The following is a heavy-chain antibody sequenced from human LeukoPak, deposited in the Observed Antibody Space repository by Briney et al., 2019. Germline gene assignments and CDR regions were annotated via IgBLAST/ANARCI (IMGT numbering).Heavy chain of an antibody. D-gene: IGHD3-22*01. J-gene: IGHJ4*02. V-gene: IGHV3-23*01. CDR1: GITLSNYG. CDR2: MSGSGGGT. CDR3: AKRGVVIRVILVGFYKEAYYFDS. Sequence: GGSLRLSCAVSGITLSNYGMSWVRKAPGKGLEWVAGMSGSGGGTNYADSVKGRFTISRDNSKNALYLQRKSLRAEDTAVYFCAKRGVVIRVILVGFYKEAYYFDSWGQGALVTVSP.